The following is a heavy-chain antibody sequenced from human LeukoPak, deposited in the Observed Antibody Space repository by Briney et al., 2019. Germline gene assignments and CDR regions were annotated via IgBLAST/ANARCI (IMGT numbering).Heavy chain of an antibody. CDR2: INHSGST. CDR3: ARLFPYYYDSSGYYYEFDY. V-gene: IGHV4-34*01. J-gene: IGHJ4*02. D-gene: IGHD3-22*01. Sequence: PGGSLRLSCAASGFTFSSYSMNWVRQPPGKGLEWIGEINHSGSTNYNPSLKSRVTISVDTSKNQFSLKLSSVTAADTAVYYCARLFPYYYDSSGYYYEFDYWGQGTLVTVSS. CDR1: GFTFSSYS.